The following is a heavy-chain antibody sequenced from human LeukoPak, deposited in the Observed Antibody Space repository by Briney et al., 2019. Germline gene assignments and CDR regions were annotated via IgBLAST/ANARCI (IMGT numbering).Heavy chain of an antibody. CDR1: GGSISNYY. J-gene: IGHJ5*02. D-gene: IGHD3-22*01. Sequence: SQTLSLTCTDSGGSISNYYWTWIRQPPGKGLEWIGYIYYGGSTNYNPSLTSRVTISVDTSKNQFSLKLSSVTAADTAVYYCARGSLSGSGWFDPWGQGTLVTVSS. CDR2: IYYGGST. V-gene: IGHV4-59*01. CDR3: ARGSLSGSGWFDP.